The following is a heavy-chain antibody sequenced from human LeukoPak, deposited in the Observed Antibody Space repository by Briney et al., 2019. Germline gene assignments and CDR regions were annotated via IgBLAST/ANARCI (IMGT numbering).Heavy chain of an antibody. CDR1: GFTFSNYG. CDR3: AKEKGIYCSSINCSPGMDV. CDR2: ISYDGSNK. Sequence: GRSLRLSCAASGFTFSNYGMHWVRQAPGKGLEWVAVISYDGSNKYYADSVKGRFTFSRDNSKNTLYLQMSSLRAEDTAVYYCAKEKGIYCSSINCSPGMDVWGQGTTVTVSS. D-gene: IGHD2-2*01. V-gene: IGHV3-30*18. J-gene: IGHJ6*02.